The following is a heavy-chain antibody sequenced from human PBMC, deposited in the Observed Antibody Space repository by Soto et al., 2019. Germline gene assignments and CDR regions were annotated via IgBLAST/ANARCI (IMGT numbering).Heavy chain of an antibody. Sequence: QVQLQESGPGPVKPSQTLSLTCTVSGASIRSGGNYWSWIRQHPGKGLEWIGYIYDSGTTKYSPSLQSRVTISGDTSKNQLSLKLTSVTAADTAVYYCARGEVRNTFRHWGQGTLVTVSS. V-gene: IGHV4-31*03. J-gene: IGHJ4*02. CDR1: GASIRSGGNY. CDR3: ARGEVRNTFRH. D-gene: IGHD3-10*01. CDR2: IYDSGTT.